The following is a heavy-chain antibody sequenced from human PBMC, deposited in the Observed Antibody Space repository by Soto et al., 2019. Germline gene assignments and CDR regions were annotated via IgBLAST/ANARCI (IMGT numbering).Heavy chain of an antibody. J-gene: IGHJ5*02. CDR3: ARDVGLQHDTGYYDFWSGKNNWFDP. CDR1: GCSISGHY. V-gene: IGHV4-59*11. Sequence: ETLSLTCTVSGCSISGHYWSWIRQPPGKGLLYIGSISFSGSTNYNPSLKSRVTISVDTSNNQFSLRLSSVTAADTAVYYCARDVGLQHDTGYYDFWSGKNNWFDPWGQGILVTVSS. D-gene: IGHD3-3*01. CDR2: ISFSGST.